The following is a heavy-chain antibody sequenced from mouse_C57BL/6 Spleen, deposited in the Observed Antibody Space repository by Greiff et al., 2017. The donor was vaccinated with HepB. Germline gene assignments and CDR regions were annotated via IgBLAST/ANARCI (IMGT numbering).Heavy chain of an antibody. J-gene: IGHJ1*03. D-gene: IGHD1-1*01. V-gene: IGHV1-7*01. CDR3: ARSRYGSSFDV. CDR2: INPSSGYT. Sequence: QVQLKQSGAELAKPGASVKLSCKASGYTFTSYWMHWVKQRPGQGLEWIGYINPSSGYTKYNQKFKDKATLTADKSSSTAYMQLSSLTYEDSAVYYCARSRYGSSFDVWGTGTTVTVSS. CDR1: GYTFTSYW.